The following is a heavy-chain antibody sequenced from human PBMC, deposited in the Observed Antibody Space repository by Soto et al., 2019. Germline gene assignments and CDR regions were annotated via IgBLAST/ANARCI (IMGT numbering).Heavy chain of an antibody. CDR2: IYYSGST. CDR3: ARDQGYDFWRPHYYYYGMDV. V-gene: IGHV4-31*03. J-gene: IGHJ6*02. D-gene: IGHD3-3*01. CDR1: GGSISSGGYY. Sequence: PSETLSLTCTVSGGSISSGGYYWSWIRQHPGKGLEWIGYIYYSGSTYYNPSLKSRVTISVDTSKNQFSLKLSSVTAADTAVYYCARDQGYDFWRPHYYYYGMDVWGQGTTVTVSS.